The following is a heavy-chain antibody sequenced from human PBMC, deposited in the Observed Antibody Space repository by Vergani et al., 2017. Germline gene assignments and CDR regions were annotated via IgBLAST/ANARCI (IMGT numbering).Heavy chain of an antibody. CDR2: ISAYNGNT. V-gene: IGHV1-18*04. CDR1: GYTFTSYG. CDR3: AREGAYYDFWSGGPLDY. Sequence: QVQLVQSGAEVKKPGASVKVSCKASGYTFTSYGISWVRQAPGQGLEWMGWISAYNGNTNYEQKLQGRVTMTTDTSTSTAYMELRSLRSDDTAVYYCAREGAYYDFWSGGPLDYWGQGTLVTVSS. J-gene: IGHJ4*02. D-gene: IGHD3-3*01.